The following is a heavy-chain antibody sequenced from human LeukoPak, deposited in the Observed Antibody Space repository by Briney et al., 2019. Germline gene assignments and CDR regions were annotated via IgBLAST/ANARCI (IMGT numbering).Heavy chain of an antibody. J-gene: IGHJ6*02. CDR2: IYYSGST. Sequence: SETLFLTCTVSGGSISSYYWSWIRQPPGKGLEWIGYIYYSGSTNYNPSLKSRVTISVDTSKNQFSLKLSSVTAADTAVYYCAREVGATRSYYYYGMDVWGQGTTVTVSS. V-gene: IGHV4-59*12. D-gene: IGHD1-26*01. CDR1: GGSISSYY. CDR3: AREVGATRSYYYYGMDV.